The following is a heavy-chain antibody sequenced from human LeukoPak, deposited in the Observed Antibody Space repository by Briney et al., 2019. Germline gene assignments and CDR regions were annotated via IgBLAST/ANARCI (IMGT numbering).Heavy chain of an antibody. CDR2: IYYSGST. Sequence: SETLSLTCTVSGGSISSYHWSWIRQPPGKGLEWIGYIYYSGSTNYNPSLKSRVTISVDTSKNQFSLKLSSVTAADTAVYYCARDLTPFEIGEGAFDIWGQGTMVTVSS. CDR1: GGSISSYH. D-gene: IGHD3-22*01. V-gene: IGHV4-59*01. CDR3: ARDLTPFEIGEGAFDI. J-gene: IGHJ3*02.